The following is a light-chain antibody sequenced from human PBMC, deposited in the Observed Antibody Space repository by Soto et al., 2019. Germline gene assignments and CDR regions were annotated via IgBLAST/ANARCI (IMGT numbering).Light chain of an antibody. J-gene: IGKJ1*01. V-gene: IGKV2-30*01. CDR2: WVS. Sequence: DVVMTQSPLSLPVALGQPASISCRSSQSLAYSDGNTNLNWFLQRPGQSPRRLIYWVSYRDSGVPDRFIDSGSGTDFTLKISRVEAEDVGVYYCMQGTHWPPTFGQGTKVEIK. CDR1: QSLAYSDGNTN. CDR3: MQGTHWPPT.